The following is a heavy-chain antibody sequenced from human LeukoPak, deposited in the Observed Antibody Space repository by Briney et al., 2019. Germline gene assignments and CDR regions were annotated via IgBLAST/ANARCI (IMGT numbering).Heavy chain of an antibody. CDR2: IYYSGST. V-gene: IGHV4-59*01. J-gene: IGHJ4*02. CDR3: ARVGSSWSTADY. CDR1: GGSISSYY. Sequence: SETLSLTCSVSGGSISSYYWSWIRQPPGKGLEWIGYIYYSGSTNYNPSLKSRVTISVDTSKNQFSLKLSSVTAADTAVYYCARVGSSWSTADYWGQGTLVTVSS. D-gene: IGHD6-13*01.